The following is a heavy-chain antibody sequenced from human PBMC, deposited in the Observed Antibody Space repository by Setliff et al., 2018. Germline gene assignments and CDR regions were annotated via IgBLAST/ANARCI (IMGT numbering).Heavy chain of an antibody. V-gene: IGHV3-23*01. Sequence: GGSLRLSCAASGFTFTDYAMSWVRQALGKGLEWVSAISGSGDSTFYADSVKGRFTISRDNSKNTLYLQMNRLRAEDTAIYYCARCSSWHGHYPHFNYWGQGTLVTVSS. CDR2: ISGSGDST. CDR1: GFTFTDYA. D-gene: IGHD6-13*01. J-gene: IGHJ4*02. CDR3: ARCSSWHGHYPHFNY.